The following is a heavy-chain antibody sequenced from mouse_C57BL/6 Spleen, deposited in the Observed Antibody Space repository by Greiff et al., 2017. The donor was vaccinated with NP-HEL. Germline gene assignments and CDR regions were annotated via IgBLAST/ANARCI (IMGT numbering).Heavy chain of an antibody. Sequence: VQLQQSGAELVRPGASVKLSCTASGFNIKDYYMHWVKQRPEQGLEWIGRIDPEDGDTEYAPKFQGKATMTADTSSNTAYLQLSSLTSEDTAVYYCTTPYYYGSSDDYAMDYWGQGTSVTVSS. CDR2: IDPEDGDT. J-gene: IGHJ4*01. D-gene: IGHD1-1*01. V-gene: IGHV14-1*01. CDR3: TTPYYYGSSDDYAMDY. CDR1: GFNIKDYY.